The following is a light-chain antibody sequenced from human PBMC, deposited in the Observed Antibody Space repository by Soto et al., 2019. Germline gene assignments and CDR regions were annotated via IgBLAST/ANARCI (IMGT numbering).Light chain of an antibody. J-gene: IGLJ1*01. CDR3: TSYAGGNNV. CDR1: RSDVGGYNY. V-gene: IGLV2-8*01. CDR2: EVN. Sequence: QSALTQPPSASGSPGQSVTISCTGTRSDVGGYNYVSWYQQHPGKVPKLMVYEVNKRPSGVPDRFSGSKSGNTASLTVSGLQAEDEAYYYCTSYAGGNNVFGTGTKVTVL.